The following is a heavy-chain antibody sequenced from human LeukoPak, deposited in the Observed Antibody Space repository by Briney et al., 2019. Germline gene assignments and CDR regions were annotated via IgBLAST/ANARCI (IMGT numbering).Heavy chain of an antibody. Sequence: GGSLRLSCAASGFTFSSYSMNWVRQAPGKGLEWVSSISSSSSYIYYADSVKGRFTISRDNAKNSLYLQMNSLRAEDTAVYYCARDSHYYYDSSGYSNYWGQGTLVTVSS. V-gene: IGHV3-21*01. CDR2: ISSSSSYI. CDR1: GFTFSSYS. CDR3: ARDSHYYYDSSGYSNY. D-gene: IGHD3-22*01. J-gene: IGHJ4*02.